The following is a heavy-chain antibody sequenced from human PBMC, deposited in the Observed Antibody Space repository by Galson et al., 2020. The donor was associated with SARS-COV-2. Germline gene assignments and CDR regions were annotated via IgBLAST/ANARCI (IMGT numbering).Heavy chain of an antibody. D-gene: IGHD6-19*01. Sequence: PSETLSLTCTVSGGSISTYYWSWIRQPPGEGLEWIGFIRYSGSTNYNPSLKSRVSISIDTSKNQFSLWLSSVTAADTAVYYCARMGSGWQGIDYWGQGTLVTVSS. CDR3: ARMGSGWQGIDY. J-gene: IGHJ4*02. V-gene: IGHV4-59*01. CDR1: GGSISTYY. CDR2: IRYSGST.